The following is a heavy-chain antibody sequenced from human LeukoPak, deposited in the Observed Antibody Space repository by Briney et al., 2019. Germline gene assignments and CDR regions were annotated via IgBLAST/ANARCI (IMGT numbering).Heavy chain of an antibody. V-gene: IGHV1-2*02. Sequence: ASVKVSCKASGYTFTGYYMHWVRQAPGQGLEWMGWINPNSGGTNYAQKFQGRVTMTRDTSISTAYMELSRLRSDDTAVYYCARGSDDSSGYHDYRGQGTLVTVSS. CDR3: ARGSDDSSGYHDY. CDR1: GYTFTGYY. J-gene: IGHJ4*02. CDR2: INPNSGGT. D-gene: IGHD3-22*01.